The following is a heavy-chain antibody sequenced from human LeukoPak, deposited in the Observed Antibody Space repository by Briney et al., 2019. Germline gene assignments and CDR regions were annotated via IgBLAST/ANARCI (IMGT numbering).Heavy chain of an antibody. CDR3: ARDDKTPSSGWYGDYFDY. V-gene: IGHV4-59*12. J-gene: IGHJ4*02. CDR2: VYFSGRT. CDR1: GGSISSYF. D-gene: IGHD6-19*01. Sequence: PSETLSLTCTVSGGSISSYFWSWIRQPPGKGLEWIGFVYFSGRTSYNPSLKSRVTISVDTSKNQFSLKLSSVTAADTAVYYCARDDKTPSSGWYGDYFDYWGQGTLVTVSS.